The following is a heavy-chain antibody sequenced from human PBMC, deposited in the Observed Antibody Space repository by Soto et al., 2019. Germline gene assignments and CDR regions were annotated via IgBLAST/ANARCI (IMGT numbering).Heavy chain of an antibody. CDR3: ARARELLWFGEPRGANFDY. CDR1: GGSISSGGYY. Sequence: QVQLQESGPGLVKPSQTLSLTCTVSGGSISSGGYYWSWIRQHPGKGLEWIGYIYYSGSTYYNPSLKSRVTTSVDTSKNQFSLKLSSVTAADTAVYYCARARELLWFGEPRGANFDYWGQGTLVTVSS. CDR2: IYYSGST. V-gene: IGHV4-31*03. J-gene: IGHJ4*02. D-gene: IGHD3-10*01.